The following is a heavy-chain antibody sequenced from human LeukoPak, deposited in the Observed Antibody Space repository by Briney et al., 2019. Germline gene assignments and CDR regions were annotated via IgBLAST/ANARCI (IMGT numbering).Heavy chain of an antibody. CDR1: GFTVSSNY. CDR2: IYSGGST. CDR3: AKMSVSGGNFLDY. V-gene: IGHV3-53*01. D-gene: IGHD2-15*01. Sequence: SGGSLRLSCAASGFTVSSNYMSWVRQAPGKGLEWVSVIYSGGSTYYADSVKGRFTISRDNSKNTLNLQMNSLRAEDTAVYYCAKMSVSGGNFLDYWGQGTLVTVSS. J-gene: IGHJ4*02.